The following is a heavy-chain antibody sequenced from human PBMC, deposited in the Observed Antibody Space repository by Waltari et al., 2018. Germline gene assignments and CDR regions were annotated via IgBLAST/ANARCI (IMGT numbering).Heavy chain of an antibody. D-gene: IGHD6-6*01. CDR2: ININGTST. CDR1: GFSFANYW. V-gene: IGHV3-74*01. J-gene: IGHJ6*03. CDR3: ARAPPYQQLGHYYMDV. Sequence: EVQLEESGGGIVPPGGSLRVSCAASGFSFANYWMHWVRQAPGKGRVWVSRININGTSTIYADSVKGRFTISRDNAKNTLYLQMNSLRVEDTAVYYCARAPPYQQLGHYYMDVWGKGTTVTVSS.